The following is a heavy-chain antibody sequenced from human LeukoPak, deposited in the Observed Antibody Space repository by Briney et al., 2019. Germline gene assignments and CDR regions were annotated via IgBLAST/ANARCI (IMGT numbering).Heavy chain of an antibody. J-gene: IGHJ6*03. CDR1: GGSISSSSYY. V-gene: IGHV4-39*07. CDR3: ARDGPAGTYNYYYYMDV. CDR2: IYYSGST. D-gene: IGHD6-13*01. Sequence: SETLSLTCTVSGGSISSSSYYWGWIRQPPGKGLEWIGSIYYSGSTYYNPSLKSRVTISVDTSKNQFSLKLSSVTAADTAVYYCARDGPAGTYNYYYYMDVWGKGTTVTVSS.